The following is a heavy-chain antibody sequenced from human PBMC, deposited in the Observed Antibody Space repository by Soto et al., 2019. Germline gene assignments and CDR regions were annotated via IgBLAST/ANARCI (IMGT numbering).Heavy chain of an antibody. CDR2: VYYTGDT. CDR1: GGSISNFY. D-gene: IGHD6-19*01. V-gene: IGHV4-59*08. J-gene: IGHJ4*02. Sequence: QLQLQESGPGLVKPSETLSLICTVSGGSISNFYWSWIRQPPGKGLEWIGNVYYTGDTNYNPSLKSRVIISVDTSKNQFSLKLRSVSAADTAVYYCARPGSSNGGFYFDYWGRGTLVTVSS. CDR3: ARPGSSNGGFYFDY.